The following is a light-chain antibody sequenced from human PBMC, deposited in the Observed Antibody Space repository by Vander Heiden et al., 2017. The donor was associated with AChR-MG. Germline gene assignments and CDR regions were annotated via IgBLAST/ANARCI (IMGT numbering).Light chain of an antibody. CDR2: SDK. V-gene: IGLV3-25*03. CDR3: QSADSSGTYV. CDR1: ALPKEY. J-gene: IGLJ1*01. Sequence: SYELTQPPSVSVSPGQTARITCSGDALPKEYAYWYQQKPGQAPVLLIYSDKQRPSGIPERFSGSSSGTTITLTISAVQAEDEADYYCQSADSSGTYVFGSGTKVTVL.